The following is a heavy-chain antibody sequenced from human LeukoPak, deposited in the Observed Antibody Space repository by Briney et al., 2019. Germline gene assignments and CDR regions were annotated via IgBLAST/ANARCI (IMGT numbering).Heavy chain of an antibody. CDR1: GDSIISGTYY. CDR3: ARGPSSGWGGYFDY. J-gene: IGHJ4*02. D-gene: IGHD6-19*01. Sequence: SETLSLTCTVSGDSIISGTYYWSWIRQPPGKGLEWIGYISHSGSTYYNPSLKSRVTISVDRSKNQFSLKLNSMTAADTAVYYCARGPSSGWGGYFDYWGQGTLVTVSS. CDR2: ISHSGST. V-gene: IGHV4-30-2*01.